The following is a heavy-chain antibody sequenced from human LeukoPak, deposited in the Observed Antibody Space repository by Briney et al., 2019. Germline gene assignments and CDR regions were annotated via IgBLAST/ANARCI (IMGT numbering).Heavy chain of an antibody. Sequence: PGGSLRLSCAASGFTFSSYGMHWVRQAPGKGLEWVAFIRYDGSNKYYADSVKGRFTISRDNSKNTLYLQMNSLRAEDTAVYYCATLGYCGSTSCLHFDYWGQGTLVTVSS. J-gene: IGHJ4*02. CDR1: GFTFSSYG. V-gene: IGHV3-30*02. D-gene: IGHD2-2*01. CDR2: IRYDGSNK. CDR3: ATLGYCGSTSCLHFDY.